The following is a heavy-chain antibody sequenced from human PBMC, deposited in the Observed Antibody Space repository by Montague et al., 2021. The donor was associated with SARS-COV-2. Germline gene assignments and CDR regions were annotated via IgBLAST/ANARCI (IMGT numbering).Heavy chain of an antibody. J-gene: IGHJ6*03. CDR3: RVVPAGIPKGPNFYYMDV. CDR2: IYHSGST. CDR1: GGSFGGYS. Sequence: SETLSLTCAVYGGSFGGYSWSWIRQPPGKGLEWIGQIYHSGSTNYNPSLKSRATISVDTSKNQFSLKLSSVTAADTALYYCRVVPAGIPKGPNFYYMDVWGKGTTVTVSS. D-gene: IGHD2-2*02. V-gene: IGHV4-34*01.